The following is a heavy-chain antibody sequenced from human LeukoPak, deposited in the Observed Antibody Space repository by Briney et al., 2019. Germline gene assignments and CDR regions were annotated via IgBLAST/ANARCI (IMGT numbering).Heavy chain of an antibody. CDR1: GYSFTSYW. Sequence: GESLKISCKGSGYSFTSYWIGWVRQMPGKGLEWMGIIYPGDSDTRYSPSFQGQVTISADKSISTAYLQWSSLKASDTAMYYCARHYYDILTGHYYYYMDFWGKGTTVTISS. CDR2: IYPGDSDT. D-gene: IGHD3-9*01. V-gene: IGHV5-51*01. J-gene: IGHJ6*03. CDR3: ARHYYDILTGHYYYYMDF.